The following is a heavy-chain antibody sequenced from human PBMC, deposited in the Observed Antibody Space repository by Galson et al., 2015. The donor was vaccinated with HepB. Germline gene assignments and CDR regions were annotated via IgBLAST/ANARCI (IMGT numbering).Heavy chain of an antibody. CDR3: AKGYGLFDS. CDR1: GFAFDTHA. V-gene: IGHV3-23*01. D-gene: IGHD5-18*01. CDR2: ISGNGDRT. J-gene: IGHJ5*01. Sequence: SLRLSCAASGFAFDTHAMSWVRQAPGRGLEWISGISGNGDRTFYADSVKGRFTVSRDNSNNMSYLQMNSLRAEDAGLYFCAKGYGLFDSWGQGILVTVSS.